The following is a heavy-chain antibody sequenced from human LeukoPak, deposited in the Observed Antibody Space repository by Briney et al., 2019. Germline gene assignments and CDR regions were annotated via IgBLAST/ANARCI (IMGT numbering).Heavy chain of an antibody. V-gene: IGHV4-34*01. CDR1: GGSFSGYY. J-gene: IGHJ4*02. D-gene: IGHD2-2*01. Sequence: SETLSLTCAVYGGSFSGYYCTWIRQPPGKGLEWSGEINHSGGTNYNSSLKSRVTISVDTSKNQFSLKLSSVTAADTAVYYCARGHPLLVYWGQGTLVTVSS. CDR3: ARGHPLLVY. CDR2: INHSGGT.